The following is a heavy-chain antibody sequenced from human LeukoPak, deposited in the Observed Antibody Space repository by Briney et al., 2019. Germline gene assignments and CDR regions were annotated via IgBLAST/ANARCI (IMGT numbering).Heavy chain of an antibody. J-gene: IGHJ4*02. CDR3: VRDGEDGWNDLDC. Sequence: GGSLRLSCAASGYTFSSYGMHWVRQAPGKGLEWVSSISSSSTYIYYADSVKGRFTISRDNTKNSLYLQMGSLRAEDTAVYYCVRDGEDGWNDLDCWGQGTLVTVSS. CDR1: GYTFSSYG. D-gene: IGHD1-1*01. V-gene: IGHV3-21*04. CDR2: ISSSSTYI.